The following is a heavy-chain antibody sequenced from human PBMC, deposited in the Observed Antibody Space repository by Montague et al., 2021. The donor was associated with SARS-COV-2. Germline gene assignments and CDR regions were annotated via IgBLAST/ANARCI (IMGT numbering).Heavy chain of an antibody. V-gene: IGHV4-59*11. CDR3: ARAQNTCFSAYCVYYFDI. J-gene: IGHJ4*02. CDR2: VYYTGST. CDR1: AGSISSHY. D-gene: IGHD5-12*01. Sequence: SETLSLTCTVSAGSISSHYWSWIRQPPGKALEWIGYVYYTGSTKYNPSLKSRVTMSVDTPKNRFSLSLRSLTAADTAVYYCARAQNTCFSAYCVYYFDIWGQGALVTVSS.